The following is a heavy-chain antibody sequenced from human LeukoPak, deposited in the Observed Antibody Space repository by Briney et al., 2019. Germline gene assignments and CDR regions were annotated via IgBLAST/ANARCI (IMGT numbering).Heavy chain of an antibody. J-gene: IGHJ3*02. V-gene: IGHV3-74*01. Sequence: PGGSLRLSCAASGFTFSSYWMHWVRQAPGKGLVWVSSINSDGSSRSYADSVKGRFTISRDNAKNTLHLQMNSLRAEDTAVYYCARRDGAFNIWGQGTMVTVSS. CDR3: ARRDGAFNI. CDR2: INSDGSSR. D-gene: IGHD1-14*01. CDR1: GFTFSSYW.